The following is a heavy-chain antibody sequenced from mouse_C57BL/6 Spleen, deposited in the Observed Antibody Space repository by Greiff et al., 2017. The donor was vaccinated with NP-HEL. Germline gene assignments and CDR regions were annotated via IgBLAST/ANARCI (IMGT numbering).Heavy chain of an antibody. CDR3: HYYGSSYWYFDV. D-gene: IGHD1-1*01. Sequence: VQLQQSDAELVKPGASVKISCQVSGYTFTDYTIPWMKPRPEQGLDWIGYIYPRDGSTKYNEKFKGKATLTADKSSSPAYMQSNSLTSEDSAVYFCHYYGSSYWYFDVWGTGTTVTVSS. CDR1: GYTFTDYT. J-gene: IGHJ1*03. CDR2: IYPRDGST. V-gene: IGHV1-78*01.